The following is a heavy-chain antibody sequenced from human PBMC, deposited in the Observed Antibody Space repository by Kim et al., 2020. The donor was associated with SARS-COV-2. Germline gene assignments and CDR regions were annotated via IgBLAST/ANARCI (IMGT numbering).Heavy chain of an antibody. V-gene: IGHV2-5*02. D-gene: IGHD6-13*01. Sequence: SGPTLVNPTQTLTLTCTFSGFSLSTSGVGVGWIRQPPGKALEWLALIYWDDDKRYSPSLKSRLTITKDTSKNQVVLTMTNMDPVDTATYYCAHRRGAAAGSYDAFDIWGQGTMVTVSS. J-gene: IGHJ3*02. CDR2: IYWDDDK. CDR1: GFSLSTSGVG. CDR3: AHRRGAAAGSYDAFDI.